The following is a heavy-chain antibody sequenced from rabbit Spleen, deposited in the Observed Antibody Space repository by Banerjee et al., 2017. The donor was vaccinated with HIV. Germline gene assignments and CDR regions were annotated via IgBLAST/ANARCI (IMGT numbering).Heavy chain of an antibody. CDR1: GFSFGDRDV. D-gene: IGHD1-1*01. CDR2: IYTGSSGFT. Sequence: QEQLVESGGGLVQPEGSLTLTCTASGFSFGDRDVMCWVRQAPGKGLEWIACIYTGSSGFTYFASWAKGRFTCSKTSSTTATLQMTRLTVADTATYFCARDSSSSFSSYGMDLWGPGTLVTVS. CDR3: ARDSSSSFSSYGMDL. V-gene: IGHV1S45*01. J-gene: IGHJ6*01.